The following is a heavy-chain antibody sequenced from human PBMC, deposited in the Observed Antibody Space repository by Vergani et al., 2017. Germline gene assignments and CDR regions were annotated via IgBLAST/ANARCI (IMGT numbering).Heavy chain of an antibody. V-gene: IGHV4-39*07. CDR1: GGSISSSSYY. CDR3: ATGITIFGVVDY. J-gene: IGHJ4*02. D-gene: IGHD3-3*01. Sequence: QLQLQESGPGLVKPSETLSLTCTVSGGSISSSSYYWGWSRQPPGQGLEWIGSIYYSGSTYYNPSLKSRVTIAVDTSKNHFSLKLSSVTAADTAVYYCATGITIFGVVDYWGQGTLVTVSS. CDR2: IYYSGST.